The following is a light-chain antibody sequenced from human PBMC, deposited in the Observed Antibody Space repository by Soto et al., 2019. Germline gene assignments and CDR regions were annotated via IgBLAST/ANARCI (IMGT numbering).Light chain of an antibody. CDR2: KAS. CDR1: RSISSW. Sequence: DIQMTQSPSTLSASVGDRVTITCRASRSISSWLAWYQQKPGKAPKLLIYKASSLESRVPSRFSGSGSGTEFARTISSLQPDDFATYYCQQYNSYPWTFDQGTKVQIK. V-gene: IGKV1-5*03. J-gene: IGKJ1*01. CDR3: QQYNSYPWT.